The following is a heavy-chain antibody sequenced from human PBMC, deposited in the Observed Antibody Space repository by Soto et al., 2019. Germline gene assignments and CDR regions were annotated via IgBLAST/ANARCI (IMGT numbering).Heavy chain of an antibody. CDR2: IRSEGYGGTA. CDR3: ARDFYDSTGYYSPSKPDY. D-gene: IGHD3-22*01. Sequence: SLRLSCRASGFTFRDYAMGWFRQAPGEGLEWVGFIRSEGYGGTAEYAASVKGRFTISRDDSKRIAYLQMDSLKTEDTAMYYCARDFYDSTGYYSPSKPDYWGPGTLVTVSS. CDR1: GFTFRDYA. V-gene: IGHV3-49*03. J-gene: IGHJ4*02.